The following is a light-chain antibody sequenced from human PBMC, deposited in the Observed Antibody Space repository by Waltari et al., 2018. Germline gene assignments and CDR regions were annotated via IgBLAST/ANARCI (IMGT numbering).Light chain of an antibody. V-gene: IGKV1-39*01. J-gene: IGKJ3*01. CDR2: AAS. CDR3: QQSSSTPPFT. CDR1: QSISSY. Sequence: DIQMTQSPSSLSASVGDRVTITCRASQSISSYLNWYQQKPGKAPKLLIYAASSIQSGVPSRFSGSGSETDFTLTINSLQPEDFATYYCQQSSSTPPFTFGPGTKVDIK.